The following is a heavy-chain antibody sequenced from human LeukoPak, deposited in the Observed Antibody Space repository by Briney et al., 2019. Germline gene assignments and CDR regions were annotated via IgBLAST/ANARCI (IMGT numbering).Heavy chain of an antibody. CDR2: VSGVGGST. CDR3: ARDNYYGSGSYYNRYYYYGMDV. CDR1: GFTFTSYV. Sequence: PGGSLRLSCAASGFTFTSYVMTWVRQAPGKGLEWVSAVSGVGGSTYYADSVKGRFTISRDNSKNTLYLQMNSLRAEDTAVYYCARDNYYGSGSYYNRYYYYGMDVWGQGTTVTVSS. V-gene: IGHV3-23*01. D-gene: IGHD3-10*01. J-gene: IGHJ6*02.